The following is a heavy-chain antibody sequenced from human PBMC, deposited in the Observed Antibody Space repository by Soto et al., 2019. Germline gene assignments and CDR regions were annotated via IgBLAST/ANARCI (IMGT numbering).Heavy chain of an antibody. CDR3: AKGLFAVVVVAATNAYMDV. Sequence: PGGSLRLSCAASGFTFCSYAMSWVRPAPGKGLEWVSAISGSGGSTYYADSVKGRFTISRDNSKNTLYLQMNSLRAEDTAVYYCAKGLFAVVVVAATNAYMDVWGKGTTVTVSS. D-gene: IGHD2-15*01. J-gene: IGHJ6*03. CDR1: GFTFCSYA. CDR2: ISGSGGST. V-gene: IGHV3-23*01.